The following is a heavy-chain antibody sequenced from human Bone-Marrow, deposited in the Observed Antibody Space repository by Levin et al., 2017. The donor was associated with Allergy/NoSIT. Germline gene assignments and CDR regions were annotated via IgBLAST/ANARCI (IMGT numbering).Heavy chain of an antibody. CDR1: GFTFSSYG. Sequence: GGSLRLSCAASGFTFSSYGMHWVRQAPGKGLEWVAVISYDGSNKYYADSVKGRFTISRDNSKNTLYLQMNSLRAEDTAVYYCTFGELSHGGDYWGQGTLVTVSS. J-gene: IGHJ4*02. CDR3: TFGELSHGGDY. V-gene: IGHV3-30*03. D-gene: IGHD3-10*01. CDR2: ISYDGSNK.